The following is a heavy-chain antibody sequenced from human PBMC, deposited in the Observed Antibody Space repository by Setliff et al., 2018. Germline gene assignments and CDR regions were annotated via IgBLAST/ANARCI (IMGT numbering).Heavy chain of an antibody. J-gene: IGHJ3*02. CDR2: INPSGGGT. CDR1: GYTFIYYY. Sequence: ASVKVSCKASGYTFIYYYIHWVRQAPGQGLEWMGFINPSGGGTIYARKFQVRVTMARETSTSTVYMELSGLRSEDTAVYYCARVYLAGSGWDKANALDIWGQGTMVTV. D-gene: IGHD6-19*01. CDR3: ARVYLAGSGWDKANALDI. V-gene: IGHV1-46*03.